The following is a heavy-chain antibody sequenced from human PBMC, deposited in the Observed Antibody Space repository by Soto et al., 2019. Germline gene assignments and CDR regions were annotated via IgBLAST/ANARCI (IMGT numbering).Heavy chain of an antibody. D-gene: IGHD5-12*01. J-gene: IGHJ4*02. Sequence: PETLSLTCAVSGGSISSGGYSWSWVRQPPGKGLEWIGNIHYNGNTKYSPSLKSRVTMSVDTSQNHFSLRLISVSAADTAIYFCAREGNLGRWLQPLDFWGQGTLVTVSS. V-gene: IGHV4-61*03. CDR3: AREGNLGRWLQPLDF. CDR2: IHYNGNT. CDR1: GGSISSGGYS.